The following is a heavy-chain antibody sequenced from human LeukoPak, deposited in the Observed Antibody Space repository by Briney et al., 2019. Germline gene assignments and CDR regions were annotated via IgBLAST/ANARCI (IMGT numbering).Heavy chain of an antibody. CDR1: GFTVSSNY. CDR2: IYSGGTT. CDR3: ARDSSGLSYFDY. J-gene: IGHJ4*02. D-gene: IGHD3-22*01. Sequence: PGGSLRLSCAASGFTVSSNYMSWVRQAPGKGLEWVSVIYSGGTTYYADSVKGRFTTSRDNSKNTLYLQMNSLRAEDTAVYYCARDSSGLSYFDYWGQGTLVTVSS. V-gene: IGHV3-66*01.